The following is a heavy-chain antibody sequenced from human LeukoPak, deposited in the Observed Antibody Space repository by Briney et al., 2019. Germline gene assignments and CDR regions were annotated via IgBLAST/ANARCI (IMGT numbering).Heavy chain of an antibody. CDR3: ARGPVGRYNWFDP. V-gene: IGHV1-8*01. Sequence: GASVKVSCKASGYTFISYDINGVRQATGRGLEWMGWMNPNSGNTGYAQTFQGRVTMTRNTPISTAYMESSSLRYEDTAVYYCARGPVGRYNWFDPWGQGAQVTVSS. CDR2: MNPNSGNT. J-gene: IGHJ5*02. D-gene: IGHD2-15*01. CDR1: GYTFISYD.